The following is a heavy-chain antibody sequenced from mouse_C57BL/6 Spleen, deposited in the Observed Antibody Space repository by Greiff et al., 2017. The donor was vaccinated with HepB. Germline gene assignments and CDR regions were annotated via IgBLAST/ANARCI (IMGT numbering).Heavy chain of an antibody. Sequence: VKLVESGPGLVQPSQSLSITCTVSGFSLTSYGVHWVRQSPGKGLEWLGVIWSGGSTDYNAAFISRLSISKDNSKSQVFFKMNSLQADDTAIYYCARKGITTVVDYAMDYWGQGTSVTVSS. V-gene: IGHV2-2*01. D-gene: IGHD1-1*01. CDR1: GFSLTSYG. J-gene: IGHJ4*01. CDR2: IWSGGST. CDR3: ARKGITTVVDYAMDY.